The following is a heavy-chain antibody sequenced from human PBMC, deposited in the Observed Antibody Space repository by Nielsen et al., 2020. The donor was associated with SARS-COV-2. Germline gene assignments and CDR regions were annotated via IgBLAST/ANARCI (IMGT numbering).Heavy chain of an antibody. J-gene: IGHJ5*02. CDR2: ISYGGDNE. CDR3: ARETLDHTSSFVDH. Sequence: SCAASGFTFSNAWVSCVREAPGKGLEWLAIISYGGDNEHYADSLTGRFTVSIDNSKDTLHLEMNSLNREDTAVYFCARETLDHTSSFVDHWGQGTLVTVSS. V-gene: IGHV3-30-3*01. CDR1: GFTFSNAW. D-gene: IGHD6-6*01.